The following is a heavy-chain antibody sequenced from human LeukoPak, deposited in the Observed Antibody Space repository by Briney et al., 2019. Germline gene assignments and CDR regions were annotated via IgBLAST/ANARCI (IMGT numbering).Heavy chain of an antibody. J-gene: IGHJ4*02. CDR1: GFTFSSYA. CDR2: ISGSGGST. CDR3: AKAQDYDILTGYYSLGY. D-gene: IGHD3-9*01. Sequence: PGGSLRLSCAASGFTFSSYAMSWVRQAPGKGLEWVSGISGSGGSTYYADSVKGRFTISRDNSKNTLYLHMNSLRADDTAVYYCAKAQDYDILTGYYSLGYWGQGTLVTVSS. V-gene: IGHV3-23*01.